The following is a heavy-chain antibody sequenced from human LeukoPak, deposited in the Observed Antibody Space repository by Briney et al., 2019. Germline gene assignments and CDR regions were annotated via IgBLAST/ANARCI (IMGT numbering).Heavy chain of an antibody. Sequence: PGGSLRLSCAASGFTFDDYAMHWVRQAPGKGLEWVSGISWNSGSIGYADSVKGRFTISRDNAKNSLYLQMNSLRAEDTALYYCAKDIRDGVQLWLIGGYAFDIWGQGTMVAVSS. CDR1: GFTFDDYA. J-gene: IGHJ3*02. V-gene: IGHV3-9*01. CDR2: ISWNSGSI. CDR3: AKDIRDGVQLWLIGGYAFDI. D-gene: IGHD5-18*01.